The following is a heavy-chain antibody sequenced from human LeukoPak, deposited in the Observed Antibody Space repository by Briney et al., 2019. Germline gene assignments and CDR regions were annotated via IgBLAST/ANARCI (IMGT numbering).Heavy chain of an antibody. CDR1: GGSISSSSYY. Sequence: PSETLSLTCTVSGGSISSSSYYWGWIRQPPGKGREWIGSIYYSGSTYYNPSLKSRVTISVDTSKNQFSLKLSSVTAADTAVYYCARQTGIAELERRFPVWFDPWGQGTLVTVSS. J-gene: IGHJ5*02. V-gene: IGHV4-39*01. CDR3: ARQTGIAELERRFPVWFDP. D-gene: IGHD1-1*01. CDR2: IYYSGST.